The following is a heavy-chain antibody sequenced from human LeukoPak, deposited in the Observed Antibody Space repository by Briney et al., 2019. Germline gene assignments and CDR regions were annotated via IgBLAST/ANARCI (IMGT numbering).Heavy chain of an antibody. Sequence: GGSLRLSCAASGFTFSAYEMNWVRQAPGKGLEWLSYISTSGITSYYADSVKGRFTISRDNAKDSLYLQMNSRRGEEPAVYYWAREGYDSSGRMLRGDYWGQGTLVTGSS. J-gene: IGHJ4*02. CDR1: GFTFSAYE. CDR2: ISTSGITS. V-gene: IGHV3-48*03. CDR3: AREGYDSSGRMLRGDY. D-gene: IGHD3-22*01.